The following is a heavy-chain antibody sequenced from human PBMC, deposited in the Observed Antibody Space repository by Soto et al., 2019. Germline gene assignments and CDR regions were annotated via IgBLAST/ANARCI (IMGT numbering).Heavy chain of an antibody. Sequence: RLSCGASGFTFSSYAIHWVRQAPGKGLEWLAIISYDGSTKFYADSVKGRFTISRTNSNNTLYLQMNRLRSEDTAVYYCARDGRTGTTLPHGGLDQWGRGTLVTVSS. CDR2: ISYDGSTK. CDR3: ARDGRTGTTLPHGGLDQ. CDR1: GFTFSSYA. D-gene: IGHD3-10*01. V-gene: IGHV3-30*04. J-gene: IGHJ4*02.